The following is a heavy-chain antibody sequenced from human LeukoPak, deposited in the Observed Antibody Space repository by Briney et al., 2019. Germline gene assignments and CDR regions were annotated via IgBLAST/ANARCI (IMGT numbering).Heavy chain of an antibody. CDR3: APATMTFDY. CDR1: GYTFTAYN. Sequence: ASVKVSCKTSGYTFTAYNMHRVRQAPGQGLEWMGWIDPNTGDTTYAQRFQDRVTMTRETSISTAYMELSGLTSDDTAVYYCAPATMTFDYWGQGTLVTVSS. D-gene: IGHD2-21*02. CDR2: IDPNTGDT. J-gene: IGHJ4*02. V-gene: IGHV1-2*02.